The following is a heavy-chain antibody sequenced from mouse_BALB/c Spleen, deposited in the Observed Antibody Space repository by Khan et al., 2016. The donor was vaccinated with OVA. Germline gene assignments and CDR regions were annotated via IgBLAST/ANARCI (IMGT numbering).Heavy chain of an antibody. V-gene: IGHV2-5*01. D-gene: IGHD2-12*01. J-gene: IGHJ4*01. CDR3: AKPVYDGGRLDC. Sequence: QVQLKESRPGLVQPSQSLSITCTVSGFSLTTYDIHWVRQSPGKGLEWLGVIWRGGSTDYNEAFMSRVSITKDNSKSQVFFKMNSLQADDTAIYYCAKPVYDGGRLDCWGQGTSVTVSS. CDR2: IWRGGST. CDR1: GFSLTTYD.